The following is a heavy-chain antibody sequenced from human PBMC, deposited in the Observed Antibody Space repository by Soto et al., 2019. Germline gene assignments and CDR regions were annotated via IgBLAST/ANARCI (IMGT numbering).Heavy chain of an antibody. CDR3: AAGGGLPRYN. V-gene: IGHV4-30-2*01. CDR2: IYHSGST. D-gene: IGHD1-1*01. CDR1: GGSISSGGYS. J-gene: IGHJ4*02. Sequence: QLQLQESGSGLVKPSQTLSLTCAVSGGSISSGGYSWSWIRQPPGKGLEWIGYIYHSGSTNYNPSLKSRVPKSVDRSKNQFSLKLSSVTAAHTAVYYCAAGGGLPRYNWGQGTMVTVSS.